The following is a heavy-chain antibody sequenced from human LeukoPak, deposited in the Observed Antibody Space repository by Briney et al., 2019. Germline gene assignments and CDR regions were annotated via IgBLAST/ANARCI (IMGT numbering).Heavy chain of an antibody. D-gene: IGHD5-18*01. Sequence: QPGGSLRLSCAASGFTFIDYDMHWVRQVIGKGLEWVSAIGIRGDTHYSGSVKGRFTISRENAESSLYLQMNSLRAEDTAVYYCARGGIHESGIDEFDYWGQGTLVTVSS. CDR2: IGIRGDT. CDR1: GFTFIDYD. J-gene: IGHJ4*02. CDR3: ARGGIHESGIDEFDY. V-gene: IGHV3-13*01.